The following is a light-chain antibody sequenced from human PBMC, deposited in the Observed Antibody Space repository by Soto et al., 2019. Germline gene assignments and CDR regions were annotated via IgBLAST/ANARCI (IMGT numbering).Light chain of an antibody. CDR2: GAS. Sequence: DIQMTQFPSSLSASVGDRVTITCRASQTISTCLNWYQQKAGTAPKLLIYGASDLESGIPSRLSGGGSGTYFDLTISSLQHADFAICCCQQCLATAWTFGQGTRVEI. CDR3: QQCLATAWT. V-gene: IGKV1-39*01. J-gene: IGKJ1*01. CDR1: QTISTC.